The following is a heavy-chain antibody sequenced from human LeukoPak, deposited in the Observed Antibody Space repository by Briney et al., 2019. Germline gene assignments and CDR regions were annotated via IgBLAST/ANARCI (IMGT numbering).Heavy chain of an antibody. CDR1: GGTFSSYA. Sequence: SVKVSCKASGGTFSSYAISWVRQAPGQGLEWMGRIIPILGIANYAQKFQGRVTITADKSTSTAYMELSSLRSEDTAVYHCASLGYSGYVRQYWGQGTLVTVSS. CDR3: ASLGYSGYVRQY. V-gene: IGHV1-69*04. D-gene: IGHD5-12*01. CDR2: IIPILGIA. J-gene: IGHJ4*02.